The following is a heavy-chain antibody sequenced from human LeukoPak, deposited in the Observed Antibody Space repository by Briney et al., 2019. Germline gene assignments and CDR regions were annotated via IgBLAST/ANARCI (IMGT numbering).Heavy chain of an antibody. D-gene: IGHD3-3*01. CDR1: GGSISSSSYY. Sequence: PSETLSLTCTVSGGSISSSSYYWGWIRQPPGKGLEWIGSIYYSGSTYYNPSLKSRVTISVDTSKNQFSLKLSSATAADTAVYYCARDLYDFWSGYHPSRPFDPWGQGTLVTVSS. V-gene: IGHV4-39*07. CDR2: IYYSGST. J-gene: IGHJ5*02. CDR3: ARDLYDFWSGYHPSRPFDP.